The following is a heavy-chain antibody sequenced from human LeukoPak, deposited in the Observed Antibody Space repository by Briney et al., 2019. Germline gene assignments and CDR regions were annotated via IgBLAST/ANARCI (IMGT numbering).Heavy chain of an antibody. CDR3: ARDHHDTLDY. CDR1: GYTFTTYA. Sequence: GASVKVSCKASGYTFTTYAMHWVRQAPGQRLEWMGWINPGNGNTKYSLEFQGRVTVTRDTSATTAYMKLSSLRSEDMAVYYCARDHHDTLDYWGQGTLVTVSS. V-gene: IGHV1-3*03. J-gene: IGHJ4*02. CDR2: INPGNGNT.